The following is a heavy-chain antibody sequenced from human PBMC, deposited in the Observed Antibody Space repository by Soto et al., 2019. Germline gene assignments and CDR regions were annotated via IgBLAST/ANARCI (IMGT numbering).Heavy chain of an antibody. CDR2: MNPNSGNT. Sequence: ASVKVSCKASGYTFTSYDINWVRQATGQGLEWMGWMNPNSGNTGYAQKFQGRVTMTRNTSISTAYMELSSLRSEDTAVYYCARGGRIGLNWTDGYYYYYYGMDVWGQGTTVTVPS. CDR3: ARGGRIGLNWTDGYYYYYYGMDV. V-gene: IGHV1-8*01. J-gene: IGHJ6*02. CDR1: GYTFTSYD. D-gene: IGHD1-20*01.